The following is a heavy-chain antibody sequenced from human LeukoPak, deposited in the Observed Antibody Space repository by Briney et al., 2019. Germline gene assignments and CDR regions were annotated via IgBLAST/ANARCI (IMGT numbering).Heavy chain of an antibody. CDR2: INPYNGHT. V-gene: IGHV1-18*01. Sequence: ASVKVSCKAHGYTVTTHGISWVRQAPGEGLEWMARINPYNGHTNQSQKFQGRVTMTTATSTNTVYIELTSLTSDDTAVYYCARDRGRTSGYDYFDYWGQGTLVTVSS. CDR1: GYTVTTHG. D-gene: IGHD5-12*01. J-gene: IGHJ4*02. CDR3: ARDRGRTSGYDYFDY.